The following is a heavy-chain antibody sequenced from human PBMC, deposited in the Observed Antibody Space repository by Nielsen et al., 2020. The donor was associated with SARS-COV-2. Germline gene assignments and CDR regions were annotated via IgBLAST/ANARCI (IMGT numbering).Heavy chain of an antibody. Sequence: GGSLRLSCAASGFMFSSYTMNWVRQAPGKGLEWVSDISTGSSTRYYADSVKGRFTISRDNAKNSLYLQMYSLRAEDTAVYYCARDRGYTSSSYGMDVWGQGTTVTVSS. CDR1: GFMFSSYT. CDR2: ISTGSSTR. D-gene: IGHD6-6*01. J-gene: IGHJ6*02. V-gene: IGHV3-48*01. CDR3: ARDRGYTSSSYGMDV.